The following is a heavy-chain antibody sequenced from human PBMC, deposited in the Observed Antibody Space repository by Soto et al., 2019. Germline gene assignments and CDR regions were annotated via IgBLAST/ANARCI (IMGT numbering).Heavy chain of an antibody. CDR1: GFTFSSYA. Sequence: GGSLRLSCAASGFTFSSYAMSWVRQAPGKGLEWVSAISGSGGSTYYADSVKGRFTISRDNSKNTLYLQMNSLRAEDTAVYYCANHQPYYYYYYMDVWGKGTTVTVSS. CDR2: ISGSGGST. CDR3: ANHQPYYYYYYMDV. V-gene: IGHV3-23*01. J-gene: IGHJ6*03.